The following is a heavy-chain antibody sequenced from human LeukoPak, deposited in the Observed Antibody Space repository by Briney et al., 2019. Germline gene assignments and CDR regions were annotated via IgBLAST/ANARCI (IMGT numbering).Heavy chain of an antibody. D-gene: IGHD3-9*01. V-gene: IGHV1-69*06. CDR1: GGTFSSYA. Sequence: GSSVKVSCKASGGTFSSYAIGWVRQAPGQGLEWMGGIIPIFGTANYAQKFQGRVTITADKSTSTAYMELSSLRSEDTAVYYCARGDILTGYYVMGFDYWGQGTLVTVSS. J-gene: IGHJ4*02. CDR3: ARGDILTGYYVMGFDY. CDR2: IIPIFGTA.